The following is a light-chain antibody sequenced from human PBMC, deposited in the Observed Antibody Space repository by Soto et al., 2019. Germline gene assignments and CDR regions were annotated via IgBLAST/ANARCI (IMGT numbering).Light chain of an antibody. CDR3: CSYAGSYTHYV. Sequence: QSALTQPRSVSGSPGQSVTISCTGTSSDVGGYNYVSWYQQHPGKAPKLMIYDVSKRPSGVPDRSSGSKSGNTASLTISGLQAEGEADYYCCSYAGSYTHYVFGTGTKLTVL. CDR2: DVS. V-gene: IGLV2-11*01. J-gene: IGLJ1*01. CDR1: SSDVGGYNY.